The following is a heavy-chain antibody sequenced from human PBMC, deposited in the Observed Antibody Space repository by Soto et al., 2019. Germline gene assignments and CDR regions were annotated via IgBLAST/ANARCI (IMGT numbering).Heavy chain of an antibody. D-gene: IGHD2-15*01. V-gene: IGHV3-23*01. J-gene: IGHJ4*02. CDR1: GFTFSSYV. CDR3: AKAFCTSSTCYSPGT. CDR2: ISGSGGTT. Sequence: ESGGGLVQPGGSLRLSCAASGFTFSSYVMSWVRQAPGKGLEWVSLISGSGGTTYYADSVKGRFTISRDNSKNTLLLQMNSLRAEDTALYYCAKAFCTSSTCYSPGTWGQGTLVTVSS.